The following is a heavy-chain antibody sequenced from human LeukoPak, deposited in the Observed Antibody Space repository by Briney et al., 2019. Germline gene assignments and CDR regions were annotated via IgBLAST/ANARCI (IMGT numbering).Heavy chain of an antibody. Sequence: GGSLRLSCAASGFTFSSYAMSWVRQAPGKGLEWVSAISGSGGSTYYADSVKGRLTISRDNSKNTLYLQMNSLRAEDTAVYYCAKGGFMTTDFDPWGQGTLVTVSS. D-gene: IGHD4-11*01. V-gene: IGHV3-23*01. CDR3: AKGGFMTTDFDP. CDR2: ISGSGGST. CDR1: GFTFSSYA. J-gene: IGHJ5*02.